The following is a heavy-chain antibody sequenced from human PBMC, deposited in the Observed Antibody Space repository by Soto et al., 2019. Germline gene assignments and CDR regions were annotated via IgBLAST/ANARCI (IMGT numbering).Heavy chain of an antibody. CDR2: VNPNSGGT. J-gene: IGHJ4*02. CDR3: ARGDFWCGYYSDY. D-gene: IGHD3-3*01. Sequence: QVQLVQSGAEVKKPGASVKVSCKASGYTFTGYYMHWVRQAPGQGLEWMGGVNPNSGGTKYAQKLQGGVTMTRDTSIHPAYMELSRLRSYDTAVYYCARGDFWCGYYSDYWGQGTLVTVSS. CDR1: GYTFTGYY. V-gene: IGHV1-2*02.